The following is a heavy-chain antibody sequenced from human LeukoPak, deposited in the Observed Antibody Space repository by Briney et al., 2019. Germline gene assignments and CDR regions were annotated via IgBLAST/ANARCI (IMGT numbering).Heavy chain of an antibody. J-gene: IGHJ4*02. CDR2: MRSKTDGGTI. CDR1: GFTFSNAW. V-gene: IGHV3-15*01. Sequence: SGGSLRLSCAASGFTFSNAWMSWVRQAPGKGLEWVGRMRSKTDGGTIDYAAPVKGRFTISRDDSKNTLHLQMNSLKTEDTGVYYCTTLLLWFGFDYWGQGSRSPSPQ. D-gene: IGHD3-10*01. CDR3: TTLLLWFGFDY.